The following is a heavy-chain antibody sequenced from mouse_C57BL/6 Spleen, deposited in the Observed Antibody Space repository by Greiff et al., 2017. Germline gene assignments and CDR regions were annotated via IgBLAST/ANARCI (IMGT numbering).Heavy chain of an antibody. CDR1: GFNFKDTY. CDR3: ARGQYGSSWNYAMDY. CDR2: IDPANGTT. Sequence: EVQLKQSVAELVRPGASVKLSCTASGFNFKDTYMHWVKQRPEQGLEWIGRIDPANGTTKYAPKFQGQDTLTVDTSSNTAYLQLSSLTSEDTAIYYCARGQYGSSWNYAMDYWGQGTSVTVSS. J-gene: IGHJ4*01. V-gene: IGHV14-3*01. D-gene: IGHD1-1*01.